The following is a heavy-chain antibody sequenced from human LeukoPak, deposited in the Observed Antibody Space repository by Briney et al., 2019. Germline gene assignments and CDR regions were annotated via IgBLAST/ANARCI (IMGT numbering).Heavy chain of an antibody. CDR1: GGSISSYY. D-gene: IGHD2-15*01. V-gene: IGHV4-4*07. J-gene: IGHJ5*02. Sequence: PSETLSLTCTVSGGSISSYYWSWIRQPAGKGLEWIGRIYTSGSTNYNPSLKSRVTISVDTSKNQFSLKLSSVTAADTAVYYCARWEGYCSGGSCYSGFDPWGQGTLVTVSS. CDR3: ARWEGYCSGGSCYSGFDP. CDR2: IYTSGST.